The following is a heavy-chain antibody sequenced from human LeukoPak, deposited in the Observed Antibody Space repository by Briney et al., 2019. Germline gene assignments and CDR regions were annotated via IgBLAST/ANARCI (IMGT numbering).Heavy chain of an antibody. Sequence: SVPVSCKASGCTSSSYAISWVRQAPGQGLEWMGSIIPILGIANYAQKFQGRVTITADKSTSTAYMELSSLRSEDTAVYYCARDINTAMVFYYYYGMDVWGQGTTVTVSS. CDR3: ARDINTAMVFYYYYGMDV. V-gene: IGHV1-69*04. J-gene: IGHJ6*02. CDR2: IIPILGIA. CDR1: GCTSSSYA. D-gene: IGHD5-18*01.